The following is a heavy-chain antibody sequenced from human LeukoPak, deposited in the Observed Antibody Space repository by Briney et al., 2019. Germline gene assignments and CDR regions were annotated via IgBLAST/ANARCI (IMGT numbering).Heavy chain of an antibody. J-gene: IGHJ4*02. V-gene: IGHV3-7*03. Sequence: GGSLRLSCAASGFTFSSYWMNWARQAPGKGLEWVASIKEDGSERQYVDSVKGRFSISRDNTKGSLFLQLNSLRAEDTAVYYCARGLGYCTNGVCRTRFDYWGQGTLVAVSS. CDR1: GFTFSSYW. CDR3: ARGLGYCTNGVCRTRFDY. D-gene: IGHD2-8*01. CDR2: IKEDGSER.